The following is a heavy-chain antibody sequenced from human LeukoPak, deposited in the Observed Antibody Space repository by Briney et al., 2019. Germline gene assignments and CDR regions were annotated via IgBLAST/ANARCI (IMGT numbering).Heavy chain of an antibody. J-gene: IGHJ5*02. CDR1: GFTFSQYS. CDR3: ARNAGNSGYGCDL. Sequence: GGSLRLSCAASGFTFSQYSINWVRQAPGKGLEWVSHLRYTGETFYADSVKGRFAISRDNVRNSLYLQMNSLRAEDTAMYYCARNAGNSGYGCDLWGQGTLVTVSS. CDR2: LRYTGET. V-gene: IGHV3-48*01. D-gene: IGHD5-12*01.